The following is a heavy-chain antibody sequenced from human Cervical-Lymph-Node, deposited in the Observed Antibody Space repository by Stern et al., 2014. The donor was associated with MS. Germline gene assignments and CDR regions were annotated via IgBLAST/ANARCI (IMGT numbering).Heavy chain of an antibody. V-gene: IGHV1-18*04. CDR2: ISGYDGDT. CDR3: ARAYFDSYGLDV. Sequence: VQLVESGADVKKPGASVKVSCKASSYTFSSYGIAWVRQAPGQGLEWMGWISGYDGDTNYAPKLQGRVTLTTDPSTRTAYMEIRSLRFDDTAVYYCARAYFDSYGLDVWGQGTPVTVSS. J-gene: IGHJ6*02. D-gene: IGHD3-9*01. CDR1: SYTFSSYG.